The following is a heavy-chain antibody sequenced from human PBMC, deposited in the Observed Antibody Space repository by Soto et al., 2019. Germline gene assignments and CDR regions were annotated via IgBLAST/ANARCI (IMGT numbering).Heavy chain of an antibody. Sequence: ASVKVSCKASGYTFTSYYMHWVRQAPGQGLEWMGIINPSGGSTSYAQKFQGRVTMTRDTSTSTVYMELSSLRSEDTAVYYCARRNPDFWSGYHDYYYYYMDVWGKGTTVTVSS. CDR2: INPSGGST. CDR1: GYTFTSYY. V-gene: IGHV1-46*03. D-gene: IGHD3-3*01. J-gene: IGHJ6*03. CDR3: ARRNPDFWSGYHDYYYYYMDV.